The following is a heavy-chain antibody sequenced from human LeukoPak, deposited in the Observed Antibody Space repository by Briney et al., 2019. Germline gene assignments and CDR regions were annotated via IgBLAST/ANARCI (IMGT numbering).Heavy chain of an antibody. Sequence: GGSLRLSCAASGFTVSTNSMNWVRQAPGKGLEWVALISDDGGKKYYADSVKGRFTISGDNSKNTLYLQMNSLRAEDTALYYCAKDLDHDYDDYGLDYWGQGTLVTVSS. V-gene: IGHV3-30*18. CDR2: ISDDGGKK. CDR1: GFTVSTNS. CDR3: AKDLDHDYDDYGLDY. D-gene: IGHD4-17*01. J-gene: IGHJ4*02.